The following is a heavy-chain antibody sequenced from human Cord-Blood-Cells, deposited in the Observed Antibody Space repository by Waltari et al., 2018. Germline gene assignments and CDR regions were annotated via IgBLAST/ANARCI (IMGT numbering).Heavy chain of an antibody. Sequence: QLQLQESGPGLVKPSETLSLTCTVSGGSISSSSYYWGWIRQPPGKGLEWIGSISYSGSTYYNPSLKSRVTISVDTSKNQFSLKLSSVTAADTAVYYCARGDYDFWSGYYDYWGQGTLVTVSS. CDR2: ISYSGST. D-gene: IGHD3-3*01. J-gene: IGHJ4*02. V-gene: IGHV4-39*01. CDR3: ARGDYDFWSGYYDY. CDR1: GGSISSSSYY.